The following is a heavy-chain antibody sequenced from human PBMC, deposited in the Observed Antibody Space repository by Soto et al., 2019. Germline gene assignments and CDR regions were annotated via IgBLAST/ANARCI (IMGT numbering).Heavy chain of an antibody. Sequence: ASVKVSCKASGYTFTSYGISWVLQAPGQGLEWMGWISAYNGNTNYAQKLQGRVTMTTDTSTSTAYMELRSLRSDDTAVYYCARDLGQQLVQVDNWFDPWGQGTLVTVSS. J-gene: IGHJ5*02. CDR2: ISAYNGNT. CDR3: ARDLGQQLVQVDNWFDP. CDR1: GYTFTSYG. V-gene: IGHV1-18*01. D-gene: IGHD6-13*01.